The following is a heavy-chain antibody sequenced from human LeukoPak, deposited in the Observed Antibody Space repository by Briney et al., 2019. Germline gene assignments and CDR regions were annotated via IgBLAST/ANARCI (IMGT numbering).Heavy chain of an antibody. D-gene: IGHD3-22*01. Sequence: ASVKVSCKASGYTFTGYYMHWVRQAPGQGLEWMGWINPNSGGTNYAQKFQGRVTMTRDTSISTAYMELSRLRSDDTAVYYCARDPVSGNYYDSSGIDCWGQGTLVTVFS. J-gene: IGHJ4*02. V-gene: IGHV1-2*02. CDR2: INPNSGGT. CDR1: GYTFTGYY. CDR3: ARDPVSGNYYDSSGIDC.